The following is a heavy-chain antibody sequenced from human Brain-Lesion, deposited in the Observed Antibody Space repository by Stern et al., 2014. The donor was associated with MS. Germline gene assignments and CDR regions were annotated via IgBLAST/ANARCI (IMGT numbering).Heavy chain of an antibody. J-gene: IGHJ6*02. CDR1: GYTLTELS. CDR3: ATDRDDFRSGYSAPTKGYGLDV. CDR2: FDPEDGET. D-gene: IGHD3-3*01. Sequence: DQLVESGAEVKKPGASVKVSCKVSGYTLTELSMHWVRQAPGKGLEWMGGFDPEDGETIYAQKFQGRVTMTEDTSTDTAYMELSGLRSEDTAVYYCATDRDDFRSGYSAPTKGYGLDVWGQGTTVTVTS. V-gene: IGHV1-24*01.